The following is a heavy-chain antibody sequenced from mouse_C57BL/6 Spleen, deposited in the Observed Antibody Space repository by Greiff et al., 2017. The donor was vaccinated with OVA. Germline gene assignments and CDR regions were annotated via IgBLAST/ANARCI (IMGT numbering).Heavy chain of an antibody. CDR3: ARPCTVVGDWYFDV. V-gene: IGHV5-17*01. CDR1: GFTFSDYG. CDR2: ISSGSSTI. Sequence: EVKLVEPGGGLVKPGGSLKLSCAASGFTFSDYGMHWVRQAPETGLEWVAYISSGSSTIYYADTVKGRFTISRDNAKNTLFLQMTRLRSEDTAMYYCARPCTVVGDWYFDVWGTGTTVTVSS. J-gene: IGHJ1*03. D-gene: IGHD1-1*01.